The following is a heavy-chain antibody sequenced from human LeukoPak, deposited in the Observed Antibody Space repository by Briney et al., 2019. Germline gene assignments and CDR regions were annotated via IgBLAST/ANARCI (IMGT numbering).Heavy chain of an antibody. J-gene: IGHJ4*02. D-gene: IGHD5-18*01. CDR3: ARTPDTAMVYLWYFDY. V-gene: IGHV3-21*01. Sequence: PGGSLRLSCAASGFTFSSYAMSWVRQAPGKGLKWVSSISSSSSYIYYADSVKGRFTISRDNAKNSLYLQMNSLRAEDTAVYYCARTPDTAMVYLWYFDYWGQGTLVTVSS. CDR2: ISSSSSYI. CDR1: GFTFSSYA.